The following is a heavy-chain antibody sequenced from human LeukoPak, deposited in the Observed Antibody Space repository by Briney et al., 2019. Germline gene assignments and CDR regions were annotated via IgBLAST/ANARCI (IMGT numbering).Heavy chain of an antibody. CDR3: ARDSTAMVPYYYYGMDV. V-gene: IGHV1-46*01. CDR1: GYTFTSYY. CDR2: SNPSGGST. D-gene: IGHD5-18*01. J-gene: IGHJ6*02. Sequence: ASVKVSCKASGYTFTSYYMHWVRQAPGHGLEWVGVSNPSGGSTSYAQKFQGRVTMTRDTSTSTVYMELSSLRSEDTAVYYCARDSTAMVPYYYYGMDVWGQGTTVTVSS.